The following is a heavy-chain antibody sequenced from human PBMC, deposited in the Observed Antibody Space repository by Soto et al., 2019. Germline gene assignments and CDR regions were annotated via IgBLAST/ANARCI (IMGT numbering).Heavy chain of an antibody. Sequence: EVQLLESGGGLVQPGGSLRLSCAASGFTFSSYAMSWVRQAPGKGLEWVSAISGSGGSTYYADSVKGRFTISRDNPTNTLYLQINSLSAEATPVYYCAKNAAPVAGFIAYWGQGTLVTVSS. CDR1: GFTFSSYA. CDR3: AKNAAPVAGFIAY. V-gene: IGHV3-23*01. J-gene: IGHJ4*02. CDR2: ISGSGGST. D-gene: IGHD6-19*01.